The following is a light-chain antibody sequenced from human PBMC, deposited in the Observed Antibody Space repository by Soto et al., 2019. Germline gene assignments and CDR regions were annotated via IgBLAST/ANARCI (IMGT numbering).Light chain of an antibody. J-gene: IGLJ1*01. CDR1: SSDVGNYNL. Sequence: QSALTQPASVSGSPGQSITISCTGTSSDVGNYNLVSWYQQHPGKAPKLMTYEDSKRPSGVSNRFSGSKSGSTASLTISGLQAEDEADYYCCSYAGSGTYVFGTGTKVTVL. V-gene: IGLV2-23*01. CDR3: CSYAGSGTYV. CDR2: EDS.